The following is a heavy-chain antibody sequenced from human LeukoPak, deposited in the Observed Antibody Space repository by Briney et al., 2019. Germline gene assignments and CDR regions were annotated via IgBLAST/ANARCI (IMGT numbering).Heavy chain of an antibody. CDR1: GGSISSGGYS. D-gene: IGHD1-14*01. J-gene: IGHJ3*02. CDR2: IYTSGST. CDR3: ATGESGDAFDI. V-gene: IGHV4-61*02. Sequence: SQTLSLTCAVSGGSISSGGYSWSWIRQPAGKGLEWIGRIYTSGSTNYNPSLKSRVTMSVDTSKNQFSLKLSSVTAADTAVYYCATGESGDAFDIWGQGTMVTVSS.